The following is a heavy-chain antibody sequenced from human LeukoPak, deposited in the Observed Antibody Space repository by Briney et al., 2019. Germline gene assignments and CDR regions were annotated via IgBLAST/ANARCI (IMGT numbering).Heavy chain of an antibody. D-gene: IGHD6-13*01. CDR1: GFTVSTNY. J-gene: IGHJ4*02. V-gene: IGHV3-66*01. CDR2: IYTGGTT. Sequence: GGSLRLSCAASGFTVSTNYMSWVRQAPGRGLEWVSVIYTGGTTYYADSVKGRFTISRDNSKNTLYLQMDSLRAEDTAVYYCARDRGGSRSDCWGQGTLVTVSS. CDR3: ARDRGGSRSDC.